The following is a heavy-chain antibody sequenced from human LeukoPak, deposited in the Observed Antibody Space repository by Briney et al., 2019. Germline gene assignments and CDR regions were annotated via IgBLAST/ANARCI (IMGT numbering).Heavy chain of an antibody. CDR2: FDPEDGET. CDR3: AREGRGVPGAIAAVKGFDY. V-gene: IGHV1-24*01. D-gene: IGHD6-13*01. Sequence: ASVKVSCKVSGYTLTELSMHWVRQAPGKGLEWMGGFDPEDGETIYAQKFQGRVTMTRDMSTSTVYMELSSLRSEDTAVYYCAREGRGVPGAIAAVKGFDYWGQGTLVTVSS. CDR1: GYTLTELS. J-gene: IGHJ4*02.